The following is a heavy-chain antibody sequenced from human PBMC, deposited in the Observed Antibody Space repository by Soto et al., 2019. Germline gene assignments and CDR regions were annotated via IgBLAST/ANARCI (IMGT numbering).Heavy chain of an antibody. CDR1: GGSVSSGSYY. CDR2: IYYSGST. J-gene: IGHJ6*02. D-gene: IGHD6-13*01. CDR3: AGIGAEIYYGMDV. Sequence: SETLSLTCTVSGGSVSSGSYYWSWIRQPPGKGLEWIGYIYYSGSTNYNPSLKSRVSMSVDTSKNQFSLNLSSVTAADTAVYYCAGIGAEIYYGMDVWGQGTTVTVSS. V-gene: IGHV4-61*01.